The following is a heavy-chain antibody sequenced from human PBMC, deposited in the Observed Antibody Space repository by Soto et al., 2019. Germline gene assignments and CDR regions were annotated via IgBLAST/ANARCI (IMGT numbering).Heavy chain of an antibody. D-gene: IGHD1-26*01. J-gene: IGHJ4*02. CDR2: IYWDEDK. CDR1: GFSFTTTGVG. Sequence: QITLKESGPTLVKPTQTLTLTCTFSGFSFTTTGVGVAWIRQSPGKALEWLALIYWDEDKRYSSSLRSRLTIAKDTSENQVVLTLTNMDPVDTATYYCAHREWEPGLFDHWGPGTLVTVSS. CDR3: AHREWEPGLFDH. V-gene: IGHV2-5*02.